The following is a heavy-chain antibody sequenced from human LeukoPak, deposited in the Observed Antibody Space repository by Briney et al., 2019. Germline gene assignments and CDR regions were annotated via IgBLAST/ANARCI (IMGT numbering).Heavy chain of an antibody. CDR2: IWYDGSNK. J-gene: IGHJ4*02. D-gene: IGHD3-10*01. Sequence: GGSLHLSCAASGFTFSSYAMHWVRQAPGKGLEWVAVIWYDGSNKYYADSVKGRFTISRDNSKNTLYLQMNSLRAEDTAVYYCARETLTYFYDSGSRHWGQGTLVTVSS. CDR1: GFTFSSYA. CDR3: ARETLTYFYDSGSRH. V-gene: IGHV3-33*01.